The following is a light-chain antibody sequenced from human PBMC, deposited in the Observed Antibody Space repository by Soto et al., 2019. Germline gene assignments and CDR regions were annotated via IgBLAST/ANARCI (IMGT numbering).Light chain of an antibody. Sequence: QTVVTQEPSFSVSPGGTVTLTCGLSSGSVSTSYYPSWYQQTPVQAPRTLIYSTNTRSSGVPDRFSGSILGNKAALTITGAQADDEYDYYCVLYMGSGIWVFGGGTKLTVL. CDR1: SGSVSTSYY. J-gene: IGLJ3*02. V-gene: IGLV8-61*01. CDR3: VLYMGSGIWV. CDR2: STN.